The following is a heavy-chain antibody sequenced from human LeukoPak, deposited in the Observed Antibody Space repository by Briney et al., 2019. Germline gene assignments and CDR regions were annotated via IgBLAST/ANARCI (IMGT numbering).Heavy chain of an antibody. CDR2: IGGNDGKT. V-gene: IGHV3-23*01. D-gene: IGHD2-15*01. CDR3: AKDTGGSCYSAIAY. Sequence: GGSLRLSCAASGFSFSTYAMSWVRQAPGKGLEWVSGIGGNDGKTYYADSVKGRFTISRDNSKNTLHLQMNSLRAEDTALYYCAKDTGGSCYSAIAYWGQGALVTVPT. J-gene: IGHJ4*02. CDR1: GFSFSTYA.